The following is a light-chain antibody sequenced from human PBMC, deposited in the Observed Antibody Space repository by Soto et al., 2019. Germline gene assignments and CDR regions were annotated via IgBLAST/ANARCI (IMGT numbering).Light chain of an antibody. J-gene: IGKJ4*01. Sequence: EVVLTQSPATLSLSPGERATLSCRASQNVSSFLAWYQQKPGQAPRLLIYDASNRATGIPARFSGSGSGTDFTLTISSLEPEDFAVYYCQQRINWPPLTFGGGTKVEIK. V-gene: IGKV3-11*01. CDR2: DAS. CDR3: QQRINWPPLT. CDR1: QNVSSF.